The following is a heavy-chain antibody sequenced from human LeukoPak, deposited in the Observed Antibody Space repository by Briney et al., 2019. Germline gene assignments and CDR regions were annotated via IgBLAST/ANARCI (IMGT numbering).Heavy chain of an antibody. V-gene: IGHV4-34*01. CDR1: GGSFSGYY. CDR2: INHSGST. J-gene: IGHJ4*02. D-gene: IGHD4-23*01. Sequence: SQTLSLTCAVYGGSFSGYYWSWIRQPPGKGLEWIGEINHSGSTNYNPSLKSRVTISVDTSKNQFSLKLSSVTAADTAVYYCASEVRTPSASFDYWGQGTLVTVSS. CDR3: ASEVRTPSASFDY.